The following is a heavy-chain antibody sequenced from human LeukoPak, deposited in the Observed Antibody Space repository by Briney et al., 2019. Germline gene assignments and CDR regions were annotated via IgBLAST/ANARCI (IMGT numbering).Heavy chain of an antibody. V-gene: IGHV3-21*01. CDR3: ARRYCSTTNCYAFDS. Sequence: GGSLRLSCAASGFAFNIYSMNWVRQAPGKGLEWVSSITNTGSYIYYADSVEGRFTISRDNAKSSLYLQMNSLRAEDTAVYYCARRYCSTTNCYAFDSWGQGTLVTVSS. CDR2: ITNTGSYI. J-gene: IGHJ4*02. CDR1: GFAFNIYS. D-gene: IGHD2-2*01.